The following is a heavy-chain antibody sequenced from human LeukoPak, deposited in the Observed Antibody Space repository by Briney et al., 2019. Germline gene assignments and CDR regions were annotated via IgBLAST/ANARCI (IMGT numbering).Heavy chain of an antibody. D-gene: IGHD3-10*01. V-gene: IGHV3-7*01. CDR2: IKQDGGEK. J-gene: IGHJ6*04. CDR1: GFTFSSYW. Sequence: GGSLRLSCAASGFTFSSYWMSWVRQAPGKGLEWVANIKQDGGEKYYGGSVKGRFTVSRDNAKNSLYLQMNSLRAEDTAVYYCAREWNYYGSGIMDVWGKGTTVTVSS. CDR3: AREWNYYGSGIMDV.